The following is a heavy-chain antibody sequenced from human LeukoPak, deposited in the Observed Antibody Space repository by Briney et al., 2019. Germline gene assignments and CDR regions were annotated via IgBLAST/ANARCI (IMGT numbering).Heavy chain of an antibody. CDR2: ISSDGNEK. CDR3: ARGPYASGSYGRRGWVHYMDV. D-gene: IGHD3-10*01. J-gene: IGHJ6*03. V-gene: IGHV3-30*03. CDR1: GFTFRNYG. Sequence: GGSLRLSCAASGFTFRNYGMHWVRQAPGKGLEWVAVISSDGNEKYYADSVKGRFTISRDNSKNTLYLHMNSLRADDTAVYYCARGPYASGSYGRRGWVHYMDVWGKGTTVTISS.